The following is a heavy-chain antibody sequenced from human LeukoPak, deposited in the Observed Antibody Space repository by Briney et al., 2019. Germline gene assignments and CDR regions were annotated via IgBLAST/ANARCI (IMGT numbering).Heavy chain of an antibody. Sequence: SETLSLTCAVSGGSISSSNWWSWVRPPPGKGLEWIGEIYHSGSTNYNPSLKSQVTISVDKSKNQFSLKLSSVTAADTAVYYCARDAYYYDSSGYYYLHWFDPWGQGTLVTVSS. D-gene: IGHD3-22*01. CDR2: IYHSGST. CDR3: ARDAYYYDSSGYYYLHWFDP. V-gene: IGHV4-4*02. CDR1: GGSISSSNW. J-gene: IGHJ5*02.